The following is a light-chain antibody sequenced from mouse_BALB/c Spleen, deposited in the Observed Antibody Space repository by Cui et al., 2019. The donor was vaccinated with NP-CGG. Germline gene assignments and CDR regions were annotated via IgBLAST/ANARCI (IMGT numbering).Light chain of an antibody. CDR1: TGAGTTTNY. Sequence: QAVLTQASAPTTSTGETVTLTCRSSTGAGTTTNYANWVQEKPDQLFTGLIGGTNNRAPGVPARFSGSLIGDKAVLIITGAQTEDEAIYFCALWYSNHWVFGGGTKLTVL. J-gene: IGLJ1*01. CDR3: ALWYSNHWV. CDR2: GTN. V-gene: IGLV1*01.